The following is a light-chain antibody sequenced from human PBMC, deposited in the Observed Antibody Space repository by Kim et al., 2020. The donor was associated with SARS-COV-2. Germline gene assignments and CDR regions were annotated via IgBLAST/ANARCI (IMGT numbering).Light chain of an antibody. CDR3: QQYGSSPRT. CDR2: GAS. J-gene: IGKJ1*01. V-gene: IGKV3-20*01. CDR1: QSVSSNY. Sequence: EIVLTQSPGTLSLSPGERATLSCRASQSVSSNYLAWYQQKPGQDPRLLIYGASSRATGIPDRFSGSGSGRDFTLTISRLEPEDFAVYYCQQYGSSPRTFGQGTKVDIK.